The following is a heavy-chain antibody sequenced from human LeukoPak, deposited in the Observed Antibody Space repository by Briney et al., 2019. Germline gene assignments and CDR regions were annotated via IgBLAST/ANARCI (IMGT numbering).Heavy chain of an antibody. CDR1: GFTFSSYG. V-gene: IGHV3-30*18. CDR2: ISYDGSNK. CDR3: AKDKDKGYDSSGYYSPLFDY. J-gene: IGHJ4*02. Sequence: GGSLRLSCAASGFTFSSYGMHWVRQAPGKGLEWVAVISYDGSNKYYADSVKGRFTISRDSSKNTLYLQMNSLRAEDTAVYYCAKDKDKGYDSSGYYSPLFDYWGQGTLVTVSS. D-gene: IGHD3-22*01.